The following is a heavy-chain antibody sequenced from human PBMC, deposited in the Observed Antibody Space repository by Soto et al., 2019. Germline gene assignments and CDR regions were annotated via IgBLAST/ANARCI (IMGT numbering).Heavy chain of an antibody. J-gene: IGHJ6*02. CDR2: IYARDSDI. D-gene: IGHD3-22*01. CDR3: VRLPAPQIVDHYFYGMDV. Sequence: PGESLKISCKTSGFDFTNYWIGWVRQMPGKGLEWMGIIYARDSDIRYSPSFEGQVTISADKSLSTAYLQWTSLKASDTAIYYCVRLPAPQIVDHYFYGMDVWGQGTTVTVSS. V-gene: IGHV5-51*01. CDR1: GFDFTNYW.